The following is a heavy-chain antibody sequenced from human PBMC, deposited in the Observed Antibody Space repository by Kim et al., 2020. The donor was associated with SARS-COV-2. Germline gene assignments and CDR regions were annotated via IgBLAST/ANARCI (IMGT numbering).Heavy chain of an antibody. CDR1: GGTFSSYA. Sequence: SVKVSCKASGGTFSSYAISWVRQAPGQGLEWMGGIIPIFGTANYAQKFQGRVTITADESTSTAYMELSSLRSEDTAVYYCARGARTNVLRYFDWFVSSDYWGQGTLVTVSS. J-gene: IGHJ4*02. D-gene: IGHD3-9*01. V-gene: IGHV1-69*13. CDR2: IIPIFGTA. CDR3: ARGARTNVLRYFDWFVSSDY.